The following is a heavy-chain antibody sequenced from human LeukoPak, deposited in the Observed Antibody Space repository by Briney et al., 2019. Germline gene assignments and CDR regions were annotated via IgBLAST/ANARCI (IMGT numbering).Heavy chain of an antibody. CDR2: INPNSGGT. CDR3: ARGVVGGAAAGTGDDGYYYYYGMDV. CDR1: GYTFTGYY. V-gene: IGHV1-2*02. D-gene: IGHD6-13*01. Sequence: ASVKVSCKASGYTFTGYYMHWVRQAPGQGLEWMGWINPNSGGTNYAQKFQGRVTMTRDTSISTAYMELSRLRSDDTAVYYCARGVVGGAAAGTGDDGYYYYYGMDVWGQGTTVTVSS. J-gene: IGHJ6*02.